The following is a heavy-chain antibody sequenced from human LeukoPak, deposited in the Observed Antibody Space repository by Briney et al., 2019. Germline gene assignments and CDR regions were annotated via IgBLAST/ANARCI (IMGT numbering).Heavy chain of an antibody. CDR2: IYYSGST. Sequence: PSETLSLTCTVSGGSISSSSYYWSWIRQPPGKGLEWIGYIYYSGSTNYNSSLKSRVTISVDTSKNQFSLKLSSVTAADTAVYYCARDSGITMVRGVIPRLYYYYGMDVWGQGTTVTVSS. V-gene: IGHV4-61*01. D-gene: IGHD3-10*01. J-gene: IGHJ6*02. CDR1: GGSISSSSYY. CDR3: ARDSGITMVRGVIPRLYYYYGMDV.